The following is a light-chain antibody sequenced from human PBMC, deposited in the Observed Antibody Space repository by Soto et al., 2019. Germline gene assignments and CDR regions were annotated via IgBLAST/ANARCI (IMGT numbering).Light chain of an antibody. CDR1: QGIGNY. Sequence: DIQMTQSPSSLSTSVGDRVTITCRASQGIGNYLAWYQQKPGKVPKLLIYAASTLQSGVTSRFSGSGSGTDFTLAISGLQPEDVATYYCQKYNTAPLTFGGGTKVEIK. J-gene: IGKJ4*01. CDR2: AAS. CDR3: QKYNTAPLT. V-gene: IGKV1-27*01.